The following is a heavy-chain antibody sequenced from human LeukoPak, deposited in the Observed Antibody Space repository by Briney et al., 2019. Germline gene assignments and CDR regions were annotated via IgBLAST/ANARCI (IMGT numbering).Heavy chain of an antibody. V-gene: IGHV1-18*01. CDR3: ARGSDCGDYSGSWSMAFDI. CDR2: ISAYNGNT. D-gene: IGHD4-17*01. CDR1: GYTFTSYG. J-gene: IGHJ3*02. Sequence: ASVKVSCKASGYTFTSYGISWVRQAPGQGLEWMGWISAYNGNTNYAQKLQGRVTMTTDTSTSTAYMELRSLRSDDTAVYYCARGSDCGDYSGSWSMAFDIWGQGTMVTVSS.